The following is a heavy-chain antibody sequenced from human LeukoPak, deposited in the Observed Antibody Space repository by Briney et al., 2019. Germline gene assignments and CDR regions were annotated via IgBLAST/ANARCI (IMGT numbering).Heavy chain of an antibody. D-gene: IGHD3-10*01. J-gene: IGHJ6*02. V-gene: IGHV3-7*01. Sequence: GGSLRLSCAASGFTFSSYWMSWVRQAPGKGLEWVANIKQDGSEKYYVDSVKGRFTISRDNAKNSLYLQMNSLRAEDTAVYYCASLPFKYYYGSGSFPVDYYGMDVWGQGTTVTVSS. CDR3: ASLPFKYYYGSGSFPVDYYGMDV. CDR2: IKQDGSEK. CDR1: GFTFSSYW.